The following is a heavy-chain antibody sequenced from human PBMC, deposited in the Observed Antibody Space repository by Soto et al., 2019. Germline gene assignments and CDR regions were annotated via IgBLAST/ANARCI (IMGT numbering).Heavy chain of an antibody. D-gene: IGHD3-3*01. CDR2: IYYSGNT. V-gene: IGHV4-30-4*01. J-gene: IGHJ3*02. Sequence: TLSLTCSVSGGSISSGYYYWSWIRQPPGKGLEWIGNIYYSGNTYYNPSLKSRLIISIDTSKNQFSLKLSSVTAADTAVYYCARDSYYDFWSGYRDAFDIWGQGTMVTVSS. CDR3: ARDSYYDFWSGYRDAFDI. CDR1: GGSISSGYYY.